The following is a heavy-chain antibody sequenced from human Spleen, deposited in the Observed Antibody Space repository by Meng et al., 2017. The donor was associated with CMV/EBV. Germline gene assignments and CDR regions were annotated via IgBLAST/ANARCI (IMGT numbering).Heavy chain of an antibody. CDR2: INPNSGDT. D-gene: IGHD5-24*01. Sequence: TSGAIFTGDYMYWVRQAAGQGLECMGRINPNSGDTEYAPQLQGRVTMTSDTSTAYLELSSLRSDDAAHYYCARGRRDGYIWWYLDYWGQGTLVTVSS. CDR1: GAIFTGDY. V-gene: IGHV1-2*06. J-gene: IGHJ4*02. CDR3: ARGRRDGYIWWYLDY.